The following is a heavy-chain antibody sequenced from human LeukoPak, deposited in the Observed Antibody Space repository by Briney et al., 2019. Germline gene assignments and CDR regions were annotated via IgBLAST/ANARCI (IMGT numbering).Heavy chain of an antibody. D-gene: IGHD3-22*01. V-gene: IGHV4-39*02. J-gene: IGHJ4*02. Sequence: PSETLSLTCTVSGGSISSSSYYWGWIRQPPGKGLEWIGSIYYSGSTYYNPSLKSRVTISVDTSKNQFSLKLSSVTAADTAVYYCARDVLRASSGYTYFDYWGQGTLVTVSS. CDR2: IYYSGST. CDR3: ARDVLRASSGYTYFDY. CDR1: GGSISSSSYY.